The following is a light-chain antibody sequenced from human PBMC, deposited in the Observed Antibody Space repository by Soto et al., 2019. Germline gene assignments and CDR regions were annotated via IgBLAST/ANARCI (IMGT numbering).Light chain of an antibody. Sequence: EIVMTQSSATLSVSPGERVTLSCRASQSVSSYLAWYQQKPGQAPRLLIYDASSRATGIPVRFSGSGSVTEFTLTISSLQCEDFGVYYCQQNKDWPGTFGQGTKVEIK. V-gene: IGKV3-15*01. CDR3: QQNKDWPGT. J-gene: IGKJ1*01. CDR1: QSVSSY. CDR2: DAS.